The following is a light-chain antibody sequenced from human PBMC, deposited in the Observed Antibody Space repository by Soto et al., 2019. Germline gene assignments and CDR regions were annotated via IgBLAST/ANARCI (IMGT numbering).Light chain of an antibody. J-gene: IGKJ3*01. Sequence: DIQMTQSPSSLSASVGDRVTITCRATQGVGNHLAWYQQRPGKVPKLLIYGASTLQSGVPSRFSGSGSGTDFTLIISSLQPEDAATYYCQMYISVPFTFGPGTNVEIK. CDR3: QMYISVPFT. V-gene: IGKV1-27*01. CDR1: QGVGNH. CDR2: GAS.